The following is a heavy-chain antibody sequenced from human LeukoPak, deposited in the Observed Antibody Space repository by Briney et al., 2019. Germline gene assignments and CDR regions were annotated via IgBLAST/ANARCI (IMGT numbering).Heavy chain of an antibody. CDR1: GFTFSSYS. D-gene: IGHD2-15*01. V-gene: IGHV3-23*01. CDR2: ISGSGGST. Sequence: GGSLRLSCAASGFTFSSYSMNWVRQAPGKGLEWVSAISGSGGSTYYADSVKGRFTISRDNSKNTLYLQMNSLRAEDTAVYYCANKRVAAIDAFDIWGQGTMVTVSS. CDR3: ANKRVAAIDAFDI. J-gene: IGHJ3*02.